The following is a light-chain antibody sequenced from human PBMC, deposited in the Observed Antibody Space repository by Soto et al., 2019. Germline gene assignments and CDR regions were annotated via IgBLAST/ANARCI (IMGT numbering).Light chain of an antibody. J-gene: IGLJ1*01. CDR1: TSDVGGYDY. CDR2: DVS. V-gene: IGLV2-14*01. CDR3: SSYQGSSTLSGV. Sequence: QSVLTQPASMSGSPGQSITVSCTGTTSDVGGYDYVAWYQQHPGKAPKLMIYDVSSRPSGVSNRFSGSKSGNTASLTISGLQAEDEADYYCSSYQGSSTLSGVFGTGTKVTVL.